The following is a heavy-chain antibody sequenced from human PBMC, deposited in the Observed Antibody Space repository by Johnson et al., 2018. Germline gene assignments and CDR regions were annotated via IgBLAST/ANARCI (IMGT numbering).Heavy chain of an antibody. CDR2: VQDGESP. V-gene: IGHV4-59*11. CDR1: GVSIGNHY. D-gene: IGHD2-15*01. J-gene: IGHJ3*02. Sequence: QVQLQESGPGLVKPSETLSLTCTVSGVSIGNHYWSWIRQSPGKRLEWIGYVQDGESPDYNPSLNSRVTISVDASRNQFSLSLNSVTAADTAVYYCARDLRWPGDAFAIWSQGTLVTGSS. CDR3: ARDLRWPGDAFAI.